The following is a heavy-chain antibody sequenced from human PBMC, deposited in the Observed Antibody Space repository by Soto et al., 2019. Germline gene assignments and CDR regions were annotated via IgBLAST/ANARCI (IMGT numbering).Heavy chain of an antibody. D-gene: IGHD2-15*01. CDR3: ARDSPDSSGYSCYPGAIYYCYGIDF. V-gene: IGHV3-11*01. J-gene: IGHJ6*02. CDR2: ISSSGRTI. Sequence: PGGSLRLSCALSAFTVSNYYMSWNRQEPGRGREWVSYISSSGRTIYYADSVKGRFTISRDNAKNSMYLQMNRLRAADTAVYYCARDSPDSSGYSCYPGAIYYCYGIDFWGQGTTVTVSS. CDR1: AFTVSNYY.